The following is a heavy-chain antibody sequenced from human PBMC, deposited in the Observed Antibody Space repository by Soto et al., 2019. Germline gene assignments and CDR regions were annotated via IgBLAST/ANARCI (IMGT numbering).Heavy chain of an antibody. CDR1: GVSINSNNYY. CDR2: LYNDGST. CDR3: AKVVVAATRHSDFDS. Sequence: SETLSLTCTVSGVSINSNNYYWTWIRQPPGKGLTWIASLYNDGSTYYSPSLKSRVTISADTSKNQFSLKLKSVTAADTAVYYCAKVVVAATRHSDFDSWGQGTLVTVS. V-gene: IGHV4-39*01. D-gene: IGHD2-15*01. J-gene: IGHJ4*02.